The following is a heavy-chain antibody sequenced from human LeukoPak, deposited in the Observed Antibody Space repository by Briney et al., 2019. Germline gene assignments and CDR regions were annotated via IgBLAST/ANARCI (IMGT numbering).Heavy chain of an antibody. CDR1: GFTFRTYG. Sequence: AGGSLRLSCAVSGFTFRTYGMHWFSRAPGKGREWGSDINGSGGSTYYADSVKGRFTISRDNSKNTLYLQMNSLRAEDTAVYYCVPRNEWSCYMDVWGKGTTVTVSS. V-gene: IGHV3-23*01. CDR3: VPRNEWSCYMDV. CDR2: INGSGGST. J-gene: IGHJ6*03. D-gene: IGHD3-3*01.